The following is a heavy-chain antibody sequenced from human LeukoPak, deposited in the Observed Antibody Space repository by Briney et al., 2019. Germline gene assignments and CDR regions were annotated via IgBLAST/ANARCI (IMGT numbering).Heavy chain of an antibody. J-gene: IGHJ3*02. V-gene: IGHV3-30*02. CDR1: GFTFSSYG. CDR2: IRYDGSNY. D-gene: IGHD3-3*01. Sequence: GGSLRLSRAASGFTFSSYGMHWVRQAPGKGLEWVAFIRYDGSNYYYADSVKGRFTISRDNSKNTLYLQMNSLRAEDTAVYYCARSGYSPYDAFDIWGQGTMVTVSS. CDR3: ARSGYSPYDAFDI.